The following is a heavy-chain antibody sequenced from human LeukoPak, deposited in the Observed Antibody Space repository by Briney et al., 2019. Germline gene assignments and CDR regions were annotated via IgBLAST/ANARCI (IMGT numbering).Heavy chain of an antibody. CDR1: GFTFSSYC. D-gene: IGHD2-15*01. CDR2: ISSSGTYI. Sequence: PGGSLRLSCAASGFTFSSYCMNWVRQAPGKGLEWVSSISSSGTYIYYADSVKGRFTISRDNAKNSLSLQMNSLRAEDTAVYYCVRNRLAAFDAFDIWGQGTMVTVSS. J-gene: IGHJ3*02. CDR3: VRNRLAAFDAFDI. V-gene: IGHV3-21*01.